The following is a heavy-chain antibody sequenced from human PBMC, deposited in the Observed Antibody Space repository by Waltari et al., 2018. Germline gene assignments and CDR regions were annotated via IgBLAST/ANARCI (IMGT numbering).Heavy chain of an antibody. CDR1: GFTFSGSA. Sequence: EVQLVESGGGLVQPGGSLKLSCAASGFTFSGSAMHWVRQASGKGLEWVGRIRSKSNSYATAYAASVKGRFTISRDDSKNTAYLQMNSLKTEDTAVYYCTRQGLRYFDWLLKGGAFDIWGQGTMVTVSS. CDR3: TRQGLRYFDWLLKGGAFDI. D-gene: IGHD3-9*01. J-gene: IGHJ3*02. CDR2: IRSKSNSYAT. V-gene: IGHV3-73*02.